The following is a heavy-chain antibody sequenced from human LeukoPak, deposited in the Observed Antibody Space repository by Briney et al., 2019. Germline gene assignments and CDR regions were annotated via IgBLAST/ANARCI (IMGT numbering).Heavy chain of an antibody. CDR3: AYDSSGYYYVAFDY. J-gene: IGHJ4*02. CDR2: INPNSGGT. V-gene: IGHV1-2*02. D-gene: IGHD3-22*01. Sequence: ASVKVSCKASGYTFTGYYMHWVRQAPGQGLEWMGWINPNSGGTNYAQKFQGRVTMTRDTSISTAYMELSRLRSDDTAVYYCAYDSSGYYYVAFDYWGQGTLVTVSS. CDR1: GYTFTGYY.